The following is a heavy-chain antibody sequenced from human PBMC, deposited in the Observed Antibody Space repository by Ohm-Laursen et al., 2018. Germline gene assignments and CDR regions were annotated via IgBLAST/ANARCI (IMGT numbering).Heavy chain of an antibody. V-gene: IGHV1-18*01. D-gene: IGHD4-23*01. CDR1: GYSFTNYG. CDR3: ARESGNSAAYYGMDV. J-gene: IGHJ6*02. CDR2: ISDFSGQT. Sequence: ASVKVSCKASGYSFTNYGISWVRQAPGQGLEWMGWISDFSGQTNYAQKLQGRVTMTPDTSTSTAYMELRSLRSDDTAVYYGARESGNSAAYYGMDVWGQGTTVTVSS.